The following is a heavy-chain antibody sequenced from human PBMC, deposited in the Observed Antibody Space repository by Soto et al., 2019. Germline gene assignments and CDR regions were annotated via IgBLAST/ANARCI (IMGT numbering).Heavy chain of an antibody. CDR1: GFTFGDYA. CDR2: IRSKAYGGTT. V-gene: IGHV3-49*04. J-gene: IGHJ4*02. CDR3: TRDLPAYSSSWYPFDY. Sequence: GGSLRLSCTASGFTFGDYAMSWVRQAPGKGLEWVGFIRSKAYGGTTEYAASVKGRFTISRDDSKSIAYLQMNSLKTEDTAVYYCTRDLPAYSSSWYPFDYWGQGTLVTVSS. D-gene: IGHD6-13*01.